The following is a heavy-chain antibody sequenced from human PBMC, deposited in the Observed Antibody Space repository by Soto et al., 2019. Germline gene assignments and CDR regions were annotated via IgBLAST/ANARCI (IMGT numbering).Heavy chain of an antibody. D-gene: IGHD1-1*01. Sequence: SETLSLTCTVSGGSISSGGYYWSWIRQHPGKGLEWIGYIYYSGSTYYNPSLKSRVTISVDTSKNQFSLKLSSVTAADTAVYYCARTGPKTGRPPYYFDYWGQGTLVTVSS. V-gene: IGHV4-31*03. CDR3: ARTGPKTGRPPYYFDY. J-gene: IGHJ4*02. CDR1: GGSISSGGYY. CDR2: IYYSGST.